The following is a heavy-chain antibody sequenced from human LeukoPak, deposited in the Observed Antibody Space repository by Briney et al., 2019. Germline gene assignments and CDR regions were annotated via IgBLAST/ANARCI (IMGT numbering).Heavy chain of an antibody. Sequence: AETLTLTCTASGGSISSSSYYWAWIRQPPGKGLEWIGSVYSSGSTDYNPSLKSRVTISVDTSKNQFSLKLNSVTAADTAVYYCARRGYSYPDYWGRGTLVSVSS. CDR2: VYSSGST. J-gene: IGHJ4*02. CDR3: ARRGYSYPDY. D-gene: IGHD5-18*01. V-gene: IGHV4-39*01. CDR1: GGSISSSSYY.